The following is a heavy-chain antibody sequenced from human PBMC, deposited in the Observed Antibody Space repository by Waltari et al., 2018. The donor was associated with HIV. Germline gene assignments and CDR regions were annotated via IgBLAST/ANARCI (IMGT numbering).Heavy chain of an antibody. D-gene: IGHD3-22*01. V-gene: IGHV3-66*02. Sequence: EVQLVESGGGLVQPGGSLRLSCAASVFPVSSHNMCWVRQAPGKGLEWVSVIYSGGSTYYADSVKGRFTISRDNSKNTLYLQMNSLRAEDTAVYYCARGVTMIAPGYWGQGTLVTVSS. J-gene: IGHJ4*02. CDR3: ARGVTMIAPGY. CDR1: VFPVSSHN. CDR2: IYSGGST.